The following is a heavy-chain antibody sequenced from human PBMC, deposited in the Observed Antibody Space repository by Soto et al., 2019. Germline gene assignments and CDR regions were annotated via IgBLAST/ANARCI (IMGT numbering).Heavy chain of an antibody. J-gene: IGHJ3*02. CDR1: GGTFSTYI. V-gene: IGHV1-69*08. CDR2: IIPILGIA. CDR3: AREDYYGSGSYYNNDAFAI. Sequence: QAQLVQSGAEVKKPGSSVKVSCKASGGTFSTYIISWVRQAPGQGLEWMGRIIPILGIANYVQNFQGRVTITADKSTSTVHMELSSLRSEDTAVYYCAREDYYGSGSYYNNDAFAIWGQGTMVTVSS. D-gene: IGHD3-10*01.